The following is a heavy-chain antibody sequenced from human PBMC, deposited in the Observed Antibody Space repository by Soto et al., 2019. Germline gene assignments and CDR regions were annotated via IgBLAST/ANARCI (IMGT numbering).Heavy chain of an antibody. CDR1: GGSISSSNW. CDR3: ARVAAAGIPSDAFDI. Sequence: SETLSLTCAVSGGSISSSNWWSWVRQPPGKGLEWIGEIYHSGSTNYNPSLKSRVTISVDKSKNQFSLKRSSVTAADTAVYYCARVAAAGIPSDAFDIWGQGTMVTVSS. CDR2: IYHSGST. V-gene: IGHV4-4*02. D-gene: IGHD6-13*01. J-gene: IGHJ3*02.